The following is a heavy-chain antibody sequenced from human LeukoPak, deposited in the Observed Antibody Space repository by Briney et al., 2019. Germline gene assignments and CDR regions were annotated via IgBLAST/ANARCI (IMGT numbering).Heavy chain of an antibody. D-gene: IGHD3-22*01. V-gene: IGHV3-33*06. CDR3: AKDLYYYDSSGYFDY. CDR2: IGYDGSNK. Sequence: GGSLRLSCAASGFTFSSYGMHWVRQAPGKGLEWVAVIGYDGSNKYYADSVKGRFTISRDNSKNTLYLQMNSLRAEDMAVYYCAKDLYYYDSSGYFDYWGQGTLVTVSS. CDR1: GFTFSSYG. J-gene: IGHJ4*02.